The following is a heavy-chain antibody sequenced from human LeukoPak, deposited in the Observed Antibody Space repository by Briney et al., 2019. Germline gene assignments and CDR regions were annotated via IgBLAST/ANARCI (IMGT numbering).Heavy chain of an antibody. CDR3: AKPRYYDSSGYYGPPRA. CDR1: GFTFSSYG. CDR2: ISDSGGST. J-gene: IGHJ4*02. Sequence: GGSLRLSCAASGFTFSSYGMNWVRQAPGKGLEWVSAISDSGGSTYYADSVKGRFTISRDNSKNTLYLQMNSLRAEDTAVYYCAKPRYYDSSGYYGPPRAWGQGTPVTVSS. D-gene: IGHD3-22*01. V-gene: IGHV3-23*01.